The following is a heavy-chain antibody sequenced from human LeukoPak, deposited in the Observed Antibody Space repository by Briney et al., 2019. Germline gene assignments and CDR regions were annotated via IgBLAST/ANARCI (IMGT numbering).Heavy chain of an antibody. Sequence: GGSLRLSCAASGFTFSSYSMNWVRQAPGKGLEWVSSIRDSRNYIYYADSVKGRFTISRDNAENSLYLQMNSLRAEDTAVYYCARLWLRFYYFDYWGQGTLVTVSS. V-gene: IGHV3-21*01. D-gene: IGHD5-12*01. CDR3: ARLWLRFYYFDY. CDR1: GFTFSSYS. CDR2: IRDSRNYI. J-gene: IGHJ4*02.